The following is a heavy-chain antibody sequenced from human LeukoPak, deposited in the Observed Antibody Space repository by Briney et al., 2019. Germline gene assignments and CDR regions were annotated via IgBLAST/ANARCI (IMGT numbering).Heavy chain of an antibody. CDR2: IYSGGST. J-gene: IGHJ4*02. CDR3: AKGYYDSSGPSDY. D-gene: IGHD3-22*01. CDR1: GFTVSSNY. Sequence: GGSLRLSCAASGFTVSSNYMSWVRQAPGKGLEWVSVIYSGGSTYYADSVKGRFTISRDNSKNTLYLQMNSLRAEDTAVYYCAKGYYDSSGPSDYWGQGTLATVSS. V-gene: IGHV3-66*01.